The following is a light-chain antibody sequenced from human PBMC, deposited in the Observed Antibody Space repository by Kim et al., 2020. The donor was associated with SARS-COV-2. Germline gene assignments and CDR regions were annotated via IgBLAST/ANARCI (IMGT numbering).Light chain of an antibody. Sequence: LPPGESAPLSCRASQSVGSFLAWYQQQPGQAPRLLIYDASNRATGIPARFSDSGSGTDFTLTISSLEPEDLAVYYCQHRANWPQTFGQGTKVDIK. CDR1: QSVGSF. CDR3: QHRANWPQT. V-gene: IGKV3-11*01. CDR2: DAS. J-gene: IGKJ1*01.